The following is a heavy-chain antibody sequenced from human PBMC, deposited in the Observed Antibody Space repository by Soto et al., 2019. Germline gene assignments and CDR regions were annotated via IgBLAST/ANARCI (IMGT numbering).Heavy chain of an antibody. J-gene: IGHJ6*02. Sequence: SETLSLTCTVSGGSISSSSYYWGWIRQPPGKGLEWIGSIYYSGSTYYNPSLKSRVTISVDTSKNQFSLKLSSVTAADTAVYYCDSSSYGMDVWAQGTTVPASS. CDR1: GGSISSSSYY. CDR2: IYYSGST. D-gene: IGHD6-6*01. V-gene: IGHV4-39*01. CDR3: DSSSYGMDV.